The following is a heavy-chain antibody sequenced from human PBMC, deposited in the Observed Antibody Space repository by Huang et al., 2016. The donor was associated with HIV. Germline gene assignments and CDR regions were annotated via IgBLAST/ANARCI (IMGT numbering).Heavy chain of an antibody. D-gene: IGHD3-3*01. CDR3: ARATYYDFWSGYRSFDY. Sequence: QVQLVQFGAEVKKPGSSVKVSCKASGGTFSSYAISWVRQAPGQGLEWMGGIIPILGTANYAQKFQGRVTITADESTSTAYMELSSLISEDTAVYYCARATYYDFWSGYRSFDYWGQGTLVTVSS. J-gene: IGHJ4*02. CDR1: GGTFSSYA. V-gene: IGHV1-69*13. CDR2: IIPILGTA.